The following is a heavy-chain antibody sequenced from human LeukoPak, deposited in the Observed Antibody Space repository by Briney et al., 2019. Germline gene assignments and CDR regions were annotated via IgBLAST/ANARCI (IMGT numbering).Heavy chain of an antibody. CDR2: ISAYNGNT. CDR3: AISSWDDRTHWFDP. CDR1: GYTFTSYG. J-gene: IGHJ5*02. D-gene: IGHD1-1*01. Sequence: ASVKVSCKASGYTFTSYGISWVRQAPGQGLEWMGWISAYNGNTNYAQKLQGRVTMTTDTSTSTAYMELRSLRSDDTAVYCCAISSWDDRTHWFDPWGQGTLGTVSS. V-gene: IGHV1-18*01.